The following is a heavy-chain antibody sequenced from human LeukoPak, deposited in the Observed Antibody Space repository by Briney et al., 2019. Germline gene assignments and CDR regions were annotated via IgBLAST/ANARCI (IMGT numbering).Heavy chain of an antibody. Sequence: SETLSLTCAVYGGSFSGYYWSWIRQPPGKGLEWIGEINHSGSTNYNPSLKSRVTISVDTSKNQFSLKLSSVTAADTAVYYCARLPGHYYYYYMDVWGKGTTVTISS. D-gene: IGHD1-1*01. CDR3: ARLPGHYYYYYMDV. CDR1: GGSFSGYY. V-gene: IGHV4-34*01. CDR2: INHSGST. J-gene: IGHJ6*03.